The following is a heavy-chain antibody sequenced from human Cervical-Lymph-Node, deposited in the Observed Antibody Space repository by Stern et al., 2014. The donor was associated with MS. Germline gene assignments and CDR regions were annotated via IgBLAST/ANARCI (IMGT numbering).Heavy chain of an antibody. D-gene: IGHD1-26*01. CDR2: INPNGGST. J-gene: IGHJ4*02. Sequence: QLVQSGAEVKKPGASVKVSCKASGYTFTTYYMHWVRQAPGQGLEWMGIINPNGGSTDYAQRFKGRVTMTMDTSTSTVYMELSSLRSEDTAVYYCAREFSARELGVLPYWGQGTLVTVSS. CDR1: GYTFTTYY. V-gene: IGHV1-46*01. CDR3: AREFSARELGVLPY.